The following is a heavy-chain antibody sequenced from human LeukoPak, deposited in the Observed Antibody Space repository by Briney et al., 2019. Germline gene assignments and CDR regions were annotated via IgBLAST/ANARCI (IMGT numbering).Heavy chain of an antibody. CDR1: GFTFSSYT. J-gene: IGHJ3*02. CDR3: ARPDSSGWSHAFDI. D-gene: IGHD6-19*01. Sequence: PGGSLILSCAASGFTFSSYTMHWVRQAPGKGLEWVAVMSSDGNNKYYADSVKGRFTISRDNSKNTLYLDMNSLRAEDTAVYYCARPDSSGWSHAFDIWGQGTKVTVSS. V-gene: IGHV3-30-3*01. CDR2: MSSDGNNK.